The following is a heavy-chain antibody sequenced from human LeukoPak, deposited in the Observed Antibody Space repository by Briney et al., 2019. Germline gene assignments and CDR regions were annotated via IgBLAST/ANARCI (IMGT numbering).Heavy chain of an antibody. CDR1: TFTFSSYW. V-gene: IGHV3-7*01. J-gene: IGHJ4*02. CDR2: IKRDGSEK. D-gene: IGHD3-22*01. Sequence: GGSLRLSCAASTFTFSSYWMSWVRQAPGKGLEWVANIKRDGSEKYYVDSVKGRFTISRDNAKNSLYLQMNSLRAEDTAVYYCAKDQGIVVVITGLLGYWGQGTLVTVSS. CDR3: AKDQGIVVVITGLLGY.